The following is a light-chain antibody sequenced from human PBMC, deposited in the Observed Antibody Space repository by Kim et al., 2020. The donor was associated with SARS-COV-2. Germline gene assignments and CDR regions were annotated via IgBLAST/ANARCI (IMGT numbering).Light chain of an antibody. J-gene: IGKJ4*01. CDR2: DAT. CDR1: QNIGNH. Sequence: VSPGETATLSCSATQNIGNHLAWFQQKPGQAPALVINDATTRATGVPTRFSGSGSGTEFTLTISGLKSEDFAVYYCQQYDRWPLTFGGGTKVDIK. V-gene: IGKV3-15*01. CDR3: QQYDRWPLT.